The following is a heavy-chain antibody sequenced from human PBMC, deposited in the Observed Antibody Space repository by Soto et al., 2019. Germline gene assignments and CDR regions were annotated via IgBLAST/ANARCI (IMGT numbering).Heavy chain of an antibody. CDR1: GFTFSDHY. CDR2: TRNKANSYTT. V-gene: IGHV3-72*01. Sequence: EVQLVESGGGLVQPGGSLRLSCAASGFTFSDHYMDWVRQAPGKGLEWVGRTRNKANSYTTEYAASVKGRFTISRDDSKNSLYLQKNSLKTEDTAVYYCARLKIVRASNFDYWGQGALVTVSS. D-gene: IGHD1-26*01. J-gene: IGHJ4*02. CDR3: ARLKIVRASNFDY.